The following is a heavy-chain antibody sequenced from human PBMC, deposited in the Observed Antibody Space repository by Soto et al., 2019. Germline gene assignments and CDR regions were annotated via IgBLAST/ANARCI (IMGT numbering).Heavy chain of an antibody. D-gene: IGHD6-19*01. V-gene: IGHV3-23*01. CDR2: ITGSGDST. CDR1: GFTFSSYA. J-gene: IGHJ4*02. CDR3: GKATGYPSVWYDY. Sequence: GGSLRLSCAASGFTFSSYAMNWVRQAPGKGLEWVSAITGSGDSTYYADSVKGRLTISRDNSKNTLHLQMSSLRAEDTAVYYWGKATGYPSVWYDYWGQGTLVTVSS.